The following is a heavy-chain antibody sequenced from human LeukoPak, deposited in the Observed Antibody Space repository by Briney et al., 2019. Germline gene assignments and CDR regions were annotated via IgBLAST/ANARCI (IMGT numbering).Heavy chain of an antibody. Sequence: ASVKVSFKASGYTFTSYDINWVRPATGQGLEWMGWMNPNSGNTGYAQKFQGRVTMTRNTSISTAYMELSSLRSEDTAVYYCARSGRLALYYYYGMDVWGQGTTVTVSS. J-gene: IGHJ6*02. CDR3: ARSGRLALYYYYGMDV. CDR1: GYTFTSYD. D-gene: IGHD3-10*01. V-gene: IGHV1-8*01. CDR2: MNPNSGNT.